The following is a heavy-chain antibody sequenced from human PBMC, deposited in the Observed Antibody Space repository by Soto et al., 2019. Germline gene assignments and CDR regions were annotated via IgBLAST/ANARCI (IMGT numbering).Heavy chain of an antibody. CDR1: GGSISSYY. D-gene: IGHD6-6*01. Sequence: QVQLQESGPGLVKPSETLSLICTVSGGSISSYYWNWIRQSPGKGLEWIASLDYSGTTNYNPSLKSRITTSVDPSKQQFSLKMRSVTAADTAVYYCARDSFPPYSSSSKGFDYWGQGSLVTVST. CDR3: ARDSFPPYSSSSKGFDY. V-gene: IGHV4-59*01. CDR2: LDYSGTT. J-gene: IGHJ4*02.